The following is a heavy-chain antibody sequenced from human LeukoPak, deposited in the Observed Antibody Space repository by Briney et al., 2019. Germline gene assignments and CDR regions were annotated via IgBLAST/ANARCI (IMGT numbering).Heavy chain of an antibody. J-gene: IGHJ4*02. CDR3: ARPPPSCSSTSCYQHY. Sequence: PGRSLRLSCAASGFTFSTYGMHWVRQAPGKGLEWVAIISYDGSNKYYTDSVKGRFTISRDNSKNTLYLQMNSLRPEDTAVYYCARPPPSCSSTSCYQHYWGQGTLVTVSS. D-gene: IGHD2-2*01. CDR2: ISYDGSNK. CDR1: GFTFSTYG. V-gene: IGHV3-30*03.